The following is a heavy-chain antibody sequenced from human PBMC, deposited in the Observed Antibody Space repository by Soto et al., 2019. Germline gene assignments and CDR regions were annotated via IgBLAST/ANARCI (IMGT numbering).Heavy chain of an antibody. Sequence: SETLSLTCTVSGGSISSGGYYWGWIRQHPGKGLEWIGYIYYSGSTYYNPSLKSRVTISVDTSKNQFSLKLSSVTAADTAVYYCARDSITRSFGCFDYWGQGTLVTVSS. D-gene: IGHD3-3*01. CDR2: IYYSGST. J-gene: IGHJ4*02. CDR1: GGSISSGGYY. V-gene: IGHV4-31*03. CDR3: ARDSITRSFGCFDY.